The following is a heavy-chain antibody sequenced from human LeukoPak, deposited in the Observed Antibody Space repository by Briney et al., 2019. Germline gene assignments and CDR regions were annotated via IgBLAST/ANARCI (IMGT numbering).Heavy chain of an antibody. CDR3: ARILWRAPYY. D-gene: IGHD2-21*01. Sequence: GGSLRLSCAASGFTFSSYWMSWVRQAPGKGLEWVAYIKQDGSEKYYVGSVRGRFTISRDNDKNSLYLQMNSLRVEDMAVYYCARILWRAPYYWGQGTLVTVSS. V-gene: IGHV3-7*01. J-gene: IGHJ4*02. CDR2: IKQDGSEK. CDR1: GFTFSSYW.